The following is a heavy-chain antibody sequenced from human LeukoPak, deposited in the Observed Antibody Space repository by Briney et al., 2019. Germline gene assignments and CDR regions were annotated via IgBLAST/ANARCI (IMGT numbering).Heavy chain of an antibody. CDR2: TSDSGDST. Sequence: PGGSLRLSCAASGFTFSNYAMSWIRQAPEKGLEWVSSTSDSGDSTYYADSVKGRFTISRDNSKKTLYLQMNSLRAEDTAIYYCAKLIQIVGASDDDYWGQGTLVTVSS. J-gene: IGHJ4*02. V-gene: IGHV3-23*01. CDR1: GFTFSNYA. D-gene: IGHD1-26*01. CDR3: AKLIQIVGASDDDY.